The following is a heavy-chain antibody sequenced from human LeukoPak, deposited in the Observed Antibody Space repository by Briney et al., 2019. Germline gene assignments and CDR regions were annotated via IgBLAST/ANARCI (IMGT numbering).Heavy chain of an antibody. CDR1: GGSFSGYY. Sequence: SETLSLTCAVYGGSFSGYYWSWIRQPPGKGLEWIGEINHSGSTNYNPSLKSRVTISVDTSKNQFSLKLRSVTAADTAVYYCARLPARLSWFDPWGQGTLVTVSS. D-gene: IGHD2-2*01. CDR2: INHSGST. V-gene: IGHV4-34*01. J-gene: IGHJ5*02. CDR3: ARLPARLSWFDP.